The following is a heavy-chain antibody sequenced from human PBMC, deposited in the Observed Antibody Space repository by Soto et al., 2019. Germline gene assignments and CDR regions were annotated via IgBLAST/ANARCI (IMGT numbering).Heavy chain of an antibody. D-gene: IGHD4-4*01. CDR3: ASGGGLQPAAFDI. CDR1: GYTFTSYE. V-gene: IGHV1-8*02. CDR2: MNPNSGNT. J-gene: IGHJ3*02. Sequence: ASVKVSCTASGYTFTSYEINGVRQATGQGLEWMGWMNPNSGNTGYAQKFQGRVTMARNTSISTAYMELSSLRSEDPAVYYCASGGGLQPAAFDIWGQGTMVTVS.